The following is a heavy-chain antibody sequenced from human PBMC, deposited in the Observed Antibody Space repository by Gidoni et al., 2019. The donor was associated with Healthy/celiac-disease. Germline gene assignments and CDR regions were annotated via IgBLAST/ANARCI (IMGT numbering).Heavy chain of an antibody. CDR3: ARGRVRYYYDSSGYSPNYYYYMDV. CDR1: GFTFSSYA. D-gene: IGHD3-22*01. V-gene: IGHV3-30-3*01. Sequence: QVQLVESGGGVVQPGRSLRLSCAASGFTFSSYAMHWVRQAPGKGLEWVAVISYDGSNKYHADSVKGRFTISRDNSKNTLYLQMNSLRAEDTAVYYCARGRVRYYYDSSGYSPNYYYYMDVWGKGTTVTVSS. CDR2: ISYDGSNK. J-gene: IGHJ6*03.